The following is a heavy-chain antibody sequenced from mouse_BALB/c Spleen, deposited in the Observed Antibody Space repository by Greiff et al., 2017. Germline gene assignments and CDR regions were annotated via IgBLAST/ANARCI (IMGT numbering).Heavy chain of an antibody. CDR2: IWGDGST. V-gene: IGHV2-6-7*01. Sequence: QVQLKESGPGLVAPSQSLSITCTVSGFSLTGYGVNWVRQPPGKGLEWLGMIWGDGSTDYNSALKSRLSISKDNSKSQVFLKMNSLQTDDTARYYCARGNYGYDWFAYWGQGTLVTVSA. D-gene: IGHD1-2*01. J-gene: IGHJ3*01. CDR1: GFSLTGYG. CDR3: ARGNYGYDWFAY.